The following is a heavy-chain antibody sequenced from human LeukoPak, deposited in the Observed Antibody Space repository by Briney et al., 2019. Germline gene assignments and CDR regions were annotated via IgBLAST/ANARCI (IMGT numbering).Heavy chain of an antibody. CDR3: AADFAGFDP. CDR1: GYTLTSYG. CDR2: ISAYNGNT. Sequence: ASVKVSCKASGYTLTSYGISWVRQAPGQGLEWMGWISAYNGNTNYAQKLQGRVTMTTDTSTSTAYMELSSLRSEDTAVYYCAADFAGFDPWGQGTLVTVSS. V-gene: IGHV1-18*01. J-gene: IGHJ5*02.